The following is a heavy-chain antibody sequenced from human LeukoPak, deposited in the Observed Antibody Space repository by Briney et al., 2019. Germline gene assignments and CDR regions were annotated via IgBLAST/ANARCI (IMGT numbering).Heavy chain of an antibody. CDR1: GYSITSSSW. CDR2: IYHSGTT. V-gene: IGHV4-28*01. CDR3: ARRESVYYYFDY. D-gene: IGHD3-22*01. Sequence: SETLSLTCAVSGYSITSSSWWGWIRQPPGKGLEWIGYIYHSGTTYYNPSLQSRVTMSVDTSKNQFSLKLSSVTAVDTAVYYCARRESVYYYFDYWGQGTLVTVSS. J-gene: IGHJ4*02.